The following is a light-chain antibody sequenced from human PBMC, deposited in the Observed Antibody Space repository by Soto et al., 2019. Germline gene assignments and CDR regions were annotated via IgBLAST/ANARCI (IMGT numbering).Light chain of an antibody. V-gene: IGKV3-11*01. CDR3: QQGSDWPPTYT. CDR2: GIS. J-gene: IGKJ2*01. Sequence: EMVLTQSPATLSLSPGERVTLSCRASQSVSNSLVWYQQKAGQAPRLLLYGISYRATGVPARFSGSGSGTDFTLSISSLEPEDCAIYYCQQGSDWPPTYTFGQGTKLEIK. CDR1: QSVSNS.